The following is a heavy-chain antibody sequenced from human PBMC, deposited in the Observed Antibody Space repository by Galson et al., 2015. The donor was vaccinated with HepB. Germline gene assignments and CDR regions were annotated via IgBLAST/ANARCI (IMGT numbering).Heavy chain of an antibody. CDR1: GGSISSSSYF. CDR2: IYYSGST. Sequence: SETLSLTCTVSGGSISSSSYFWGWIRQPPGKGLEWIASIYYSGSTYYNPSLKSRVTISVDTSKNQFSLKLSSVTAADTAMYYCARAPHYFDYWGQGTLVTV. D-gene: IGHD3-10*01. V-gene: IGHV4-39*01. CDR3: ARAPHYFDY. J-gene: IGHJ4*02.